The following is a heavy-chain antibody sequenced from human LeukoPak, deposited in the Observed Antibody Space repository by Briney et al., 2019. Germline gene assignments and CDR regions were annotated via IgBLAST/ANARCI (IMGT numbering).Heavy chain of an antibody. J-gene: IGHJ4*02. CDR1: GFTFSSYS. CDR2: ISSSSSYI. Sequence: TGGSLRLSCAASGFTFSSYSMNWVRQAPGKGLEWVSSISSSSSYIYYADSVKGRFTISRDNAKNSLYLQMNSLRAEDTAVYYCARDEEWLNDPEIYFDYWGQGTLVTVS. D-gene: IGHD5-24*01. V-gene: IGHV3-21*01. CDR3: ARDEEWLNDPEIYFDY.